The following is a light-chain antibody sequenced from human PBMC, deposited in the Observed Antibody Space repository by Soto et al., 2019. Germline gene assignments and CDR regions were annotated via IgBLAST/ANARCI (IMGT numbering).Light chain of an antibody. V-gene: IGLV1-47*01. CDR3: AAWDDSLRGWV. CDR1: SSSIGSNY. CDR2: RDS. Sequence: QSVLTQPPSASGTPGQRVTISCSESSSSIGSNYIYWYQQLPGTAPKLLIYRDSQRPSGVPDRFSGSKSGTSASLAISGLRSEDEADYDCAAWDDSLRGWVFGGGTKLTVL. J-gene: IGLJ3*02.